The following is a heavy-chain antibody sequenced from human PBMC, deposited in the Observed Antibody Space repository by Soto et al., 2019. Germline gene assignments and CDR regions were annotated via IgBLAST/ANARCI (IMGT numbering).Heavy chain of an antibody. CDR2: IYWDDDK. V-gene: IGHV2-5*02. CDR3: AHRRQWLVYFDY. J-gene: IGHJ4*02. CDR1: GFSLSTSGVG. D-gene: IGHD6-19*01. Sequence: QITLKESGPPLVKPTQTLTLTCTFSGFSLSTSGVGVGWIRQPPGKALEWLALIYWDDDKRYSPSLKSRLTITKDTSKNQVVLTMTNMDPVDTATYYCAHRRQWLVYFDYWGQGTLVTVSS.